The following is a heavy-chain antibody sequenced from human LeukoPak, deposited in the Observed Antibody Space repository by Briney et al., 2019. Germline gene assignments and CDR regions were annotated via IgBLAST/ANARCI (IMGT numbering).Heavy chain of an antibody. CDR1: GFTFSSYG. CDR3: AKVDYYGSGSSYYFDY. Sequence: GGSLRLSCAASGFTFSSYGMHWVRQAPGKGLEWVAVISYDGSNKYYADSVKGRFTISRDNSKNTLYLQMNSLRAEDTAVYYCAKVDYYGSGSSYYFDYWGQGTLVTVSS. V-gene: IGHV3-30*18. CDR2: ISYDGSNK. J-gene: IGHJ4*02. D-gene: IGHD3-10*01.